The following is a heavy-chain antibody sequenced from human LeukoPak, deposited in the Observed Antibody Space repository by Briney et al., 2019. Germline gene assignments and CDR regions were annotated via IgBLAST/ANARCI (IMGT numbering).Heavy chain of an antibody. V-gene: IGHV3-21*01. J-gene: IGHJ4*02. CDR1: GFTFSSYS. CDR2: ISSSSSYI. Sequence: GGSLRLSCAASGFTFSSYSMNWVRQAPGKGLEWVSSISSSSSYIYYADSVKDRFTISRDNAKNSLYLQMNSLRAEDTAVYYCAVIVGATPWDYWGQGTLVTVSS. CDR3: AVIVGATPWDY. D-gene: IGHD1-26*01.